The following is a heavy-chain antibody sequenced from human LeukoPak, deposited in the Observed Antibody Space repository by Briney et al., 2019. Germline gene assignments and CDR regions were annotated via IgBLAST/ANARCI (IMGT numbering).Heavy chain of an antibody. J-gene: IGHJ4*02. CDR2: IIPIFGTA. CDR1: GGTFSSYA. V-gene: IGHV1-69*05. D-gene: IGHD1-7*01. Sequence: SVKVSCKASGGTFSSYAISWVRQAPGQGLEWMGGIIPIFGTANYAQKFQGRVTITTDESTSTAYMELRSLTSDDTAVYYCAREGNYALDYWGQGTLVTVSS. CDR3: AREGNYALDY.